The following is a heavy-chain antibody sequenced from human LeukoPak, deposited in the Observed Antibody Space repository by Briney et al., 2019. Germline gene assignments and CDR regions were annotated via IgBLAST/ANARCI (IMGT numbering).Heavy chain of an antibody. Sequence: GGSLRLSCAASGFTFSSYSINWVRQAPGKGLEWVSSISSSSSYIYYADSVKGRFTISRDNAKNSLYLQMNSLRAEDTAVYYCASGRGYSYGDDAFDIWGQGTMVTVSS. D-gene: IGHD5-18*01. CDR2: ISSSSSYI. CDR3: ASGRGYSYGDDAFDI. CDR1: GFTFSSYS. J-gene: IGHJ3*02. V-gene: IGHV3-21*01.